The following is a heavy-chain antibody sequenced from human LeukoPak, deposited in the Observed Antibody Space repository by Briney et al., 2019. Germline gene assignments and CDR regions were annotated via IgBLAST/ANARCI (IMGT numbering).Heavy chain of an antibody. D-gene: IGHD3-3*01. CDR1: GGSISSSSYY. V-gene: IGHV4-39*01. Sequence: SETLSLTCTVSGGSISSSSYYWGWIRQPPGQGLEWIVSLYYSESTYYNSSLKSRVTISVDTSKNQFSLKLSSVTAADTAVYYCARQLRFLVDYYYYMDVWGKGTRVTVSS. CDR3: ARQLRFLVDYYYYMDV. CDR2: LYYSEST. J-gene: IGHJ6*03.